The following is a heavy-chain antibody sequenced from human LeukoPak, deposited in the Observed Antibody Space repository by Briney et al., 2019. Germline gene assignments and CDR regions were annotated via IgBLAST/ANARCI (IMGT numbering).Heavy chain of an antibody. D-gene: IGHD4-17*01. V-gene: IGHV3-64*01. CDR2: ISSNGGST. CDR3: ARADFFTVSGRFDP. CDR1: GFTFSSYA. Sequence: GGSLRLSCAASGFTFSSYAMHWVRQAPGKGLEYVSAISSNGGSTYYANSVKGRFTISRDNSKNTLYLQMGSLRAEDMAVYYCARADFFTVSGRFDPWGQGTLVTVSS. J-gene: IGHJ5*02.